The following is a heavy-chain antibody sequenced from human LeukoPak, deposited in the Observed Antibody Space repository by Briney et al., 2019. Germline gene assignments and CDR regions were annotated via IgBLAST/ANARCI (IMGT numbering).Heavy chain of an antibody. D-gene: IGHD1-26*01. CDR3: ARDYGGGYEYYFDY. CDR1: GYTFTGYY. J-gene: IGHJ4*02. V-gene: IGHV1-2*06. CDR2: INPNSGGT. Sequence: ASVKVSCKASGYTFTGYYMHWVRQAPGQGLERMGRINPNSGGTNYAQKFQGRVTMTRDTSISTVYMELSRLRSDDTAMYYCARDYGGGYEYYFDYWGQGTLVTVSS.